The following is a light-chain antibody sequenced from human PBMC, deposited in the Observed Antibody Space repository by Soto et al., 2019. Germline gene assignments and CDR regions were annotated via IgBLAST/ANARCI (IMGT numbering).Light chain of an antibody. CDR3: QQYYTIPWT. CDR2: GAS. Sequence: DIVMTQSPDSLAVSLGERATINCKSSQTLLYRSSKKHYLAWYQHKPGQPPNLLIYGASTRESGVPDRFSGSGSETDFTLTISSLQAEDVAVYYCQQYYTIPWTFGQGTRVEIK. J-gene: IGKJ1*01. CDR1: QTLLYRSSKKHY. V-gene: IGKV4-1*01.